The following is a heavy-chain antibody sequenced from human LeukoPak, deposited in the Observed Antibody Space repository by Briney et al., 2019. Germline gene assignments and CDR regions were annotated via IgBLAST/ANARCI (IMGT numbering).Heavy chain of an antibody. D-gene: IGHD1-26*01. J-gene: IGHJ4*02. CDR1: GGSISSYY. V-gene: IGHV4-39*01. Sequence: PSETLSLTCTVSGGSISSYYWGWIRQPPGKGLEWIGSIYYSGSTYYNPSLKSRVTISVDTSKNQFSLKLSSVTAADTAVYYCARLELEATFFDYWGQGTLVTVSS. CDR3: ARLELEATFFDY. CDR2: IYYSGST.